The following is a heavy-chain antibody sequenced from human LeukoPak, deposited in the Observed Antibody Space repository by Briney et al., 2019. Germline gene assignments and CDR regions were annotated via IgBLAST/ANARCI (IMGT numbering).Heavy chain of an antibody. D-gene: IGHD2-15*01. CDR1: GGSFSGYY. CDR3: ARVKRIVVVVAATPRHAFDI. J-gene: IGHJ3*02. Sequence: PAESLSLTCAVYGGSFSGYYWSWIRQPPGKGLEWIGEINHSGSTNYNPSLQSGVTISFDTSKNQFSLRLSSVHAAYTAVYYCARVKRIVVVVAATPRHAFDIWGQGTMVTVSS. CDR2: INHSGST. V-gene: IGHV4-34*01.